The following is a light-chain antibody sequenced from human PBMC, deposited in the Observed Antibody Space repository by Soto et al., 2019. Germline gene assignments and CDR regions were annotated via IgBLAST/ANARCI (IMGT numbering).Light chain of an antibody. J-gene: IGKJ5*01. CDR1: QSVSSSY. Sequence: EIVLTQSPGTLSLSPRSRATLSCRASQSVSSSYLVWYQQKPGQAPSLLIYGASRRATGIPDRFSGSGSGTDFTLTISRLEPEDFAVYYCQQYDSSPITFGQGTRLEIK. CDR3: QQYDSSPIT. CDR2: GAS. V-gene: IGKV3-20*01.